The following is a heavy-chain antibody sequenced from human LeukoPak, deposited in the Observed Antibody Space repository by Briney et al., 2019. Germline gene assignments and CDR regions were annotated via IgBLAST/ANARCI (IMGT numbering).Heavy chain of an antibody. J-gene: IGHJ3*02. CDR3: AKGQFWSGYHDAFDI. Sequence: GRSLRLSCAASGFTFDDYAVHWVRQAPGKGLEWVSGISWNSGSIGYADSVKGRFTISRDNAKNSLYLQMNSLRAEDTALYYCAKGQFWSGYHDAFDIWGQGTMVTVSS. V-gene: IGHV3-9*01. CDR2: ISWNSGSI. CDR1: GFTFDDYA. D-gene: IGHD3-3*01.